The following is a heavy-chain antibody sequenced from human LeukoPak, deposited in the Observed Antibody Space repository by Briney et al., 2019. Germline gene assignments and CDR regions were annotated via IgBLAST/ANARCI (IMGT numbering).Heavy chain of an antibody. Sequence: GVSLRLSCAASGFSVSNYVMNWVRQAPGKGLEWVSGISASSINTYYAESVKGRFTISRDISMNTLNLQMNTLRAEDTAVYYCVHVPVSAQWYFALWGRGTLVTVSS. CDR3: VHVPVSAQWYFAL. V-gene: IGHV3-23*01. CDR1: GFSVSNYV. CDR2: ISASSINT. D-gene: IGHD2-2*01. J-gene: IGHJ2*01.